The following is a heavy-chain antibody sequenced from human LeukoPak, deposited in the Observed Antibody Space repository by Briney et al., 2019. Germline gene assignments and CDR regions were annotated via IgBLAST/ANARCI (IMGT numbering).Heavy chain of an antibody. CDR2: ISSSGSST. D-gene: IGHD2-2*02. CDR1: GFTFASYA. CDR3: AKDIVVVPAAIRAVATIRDY. J-gene: IGHJ4*02. V-gene: IGHV3-23*01. Sequence: GGSLRLSCAASGFTFASYAMSWARQAPGKGLEWVSAISSSGSSTYYADSVKGRFTISRDNSKNTLYLQMNSLRAEDTAVYYCAKDIVVVPAAIRAVATIRDYWGQGTLVTVSS.